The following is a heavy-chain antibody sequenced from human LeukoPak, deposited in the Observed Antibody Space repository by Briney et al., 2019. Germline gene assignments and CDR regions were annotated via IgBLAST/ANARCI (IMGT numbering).Heavy chain of an antibody. D-gene: IGHD3-10*01. CDR3: ATDLLHQTMVRHQDY. CDR2: FDPEDGET. J-gene: IGHJ4*02. V-gene: IGHV1-24*01. CDR1: GYTLTELS. Sequence: ASVKVSCKVSGYTLTELSMHWVRQAPGKGLEWMGGFDPEDGETIYAQKFQGRVTMTEDTSTDTAYMELSSLRSEDTAVYYCATDLLHQTMVRHQDYWGQGTLVTVSS.